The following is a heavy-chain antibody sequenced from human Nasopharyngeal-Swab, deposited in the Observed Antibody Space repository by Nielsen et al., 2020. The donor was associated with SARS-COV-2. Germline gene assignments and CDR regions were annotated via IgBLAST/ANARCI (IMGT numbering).Heavy chain of an antibody. CDR2: INSDGSST. V-gene: IGHV3-74*01. D-gene: IGHD2-2*01. CDR1: GFTFGTYW. Sequence: GGSLRLSCAASGFTFGTYWMHWVRQAPGKGLEWVSRINSDGSSTGDADSVKGQFTVSRDNAKNTLYLQMNSLRAEDTAVYYCARGYAAMGFFDYWGQGTLVTVSS. CDR3: ARGYAAMGFFDY. J-gene: IGHJ4*02.